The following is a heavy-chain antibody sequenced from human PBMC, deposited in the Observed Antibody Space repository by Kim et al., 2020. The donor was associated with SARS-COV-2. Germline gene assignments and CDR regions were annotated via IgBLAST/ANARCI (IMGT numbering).Heavy chain of an antibody. J-gene: IGHJ4*02. CDR2: ISGSGGST. Sequence: GGSLRLSCAASGFTFSSYAMSWVRQAPGKGLEWVSAISGSGGSTYYADSVKGRFTISRDNSKNTLYLQMNSLRAEDTAVYYCAKVPGITMVRGVAFDYWGQGTLVTVSS. CDR1: GFTFSSYA. D-gene: IGHD3-10*01. CDR3: AKVPGITMVRGVAFDY. V-gene: IGHV3-23*01.